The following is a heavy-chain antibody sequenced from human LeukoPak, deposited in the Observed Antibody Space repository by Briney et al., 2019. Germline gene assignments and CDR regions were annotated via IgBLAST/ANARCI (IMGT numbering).Heavy chain of an antibody. D-gene: IGHD3-3*01. Sequence: KPSETLSLTCTVSGGSISSSSYYWGWIRQPPGKGLEWIGSIYYSGSTYYNPSLKSRVTISVDTSKNQFSLKLSSVTAADTAVYYCASPVTIFEGAFDIWGQGTMVTVSS. CDR2: IYYSGST. J-gene: IGHJ3*02. V-gene: IGHV4-39*01. CDR3: ASPVTIFEGAFDI. CDR1: GGSISSSSYY.